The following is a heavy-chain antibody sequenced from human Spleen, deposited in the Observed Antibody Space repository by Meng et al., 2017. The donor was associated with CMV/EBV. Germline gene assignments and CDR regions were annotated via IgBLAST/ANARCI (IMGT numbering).Heavy chain of an antibody. CDR2: INPNSGGT. J-gene: IGHJ4*02. V-gene: IGHV1-2*02. CDR3: ARYSGSYADY. Sequence: ASVKVSCKASGDTLTGNYIHWLRQAPGQGLEWMGWINPNSGGTNYAQKFQGRVTMTRDTSISTAYMELSRLRSDDTAVYYCARYSGSYADYWGQGTLVTVSS. CDR1: GDTLTGNY. D-gene: IGHD1-26*01.